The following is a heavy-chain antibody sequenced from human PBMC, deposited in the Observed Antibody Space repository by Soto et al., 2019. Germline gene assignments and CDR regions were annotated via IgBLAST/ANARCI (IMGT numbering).Heavy chain of an antibody. J-gene: IGHJ4*02. CDR1: GGSISSGDYY. Sequence: SETLSLTCTVSGGSISSGDYYWSWIRQPPGKGLEWIGYIYYSGSTYYNPSLKSRVTISVDTSKNQFSLKLSSVTAADTAVYYCAGILTGTRKIDYWGQGTLVTVSS. D-gene: IGHD3-9*01. CDR2: IYYSGST. V-gene: IGHV4-30-4*01. CDR3: AGILTGTRKIDY.